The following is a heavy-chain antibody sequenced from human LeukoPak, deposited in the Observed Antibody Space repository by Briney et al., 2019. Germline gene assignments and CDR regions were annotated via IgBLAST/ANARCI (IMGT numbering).Heavy chain of an antibody. Sequence: GASVKVSCKASGGTFSSYAISWVRQAPGQGLEWMGWISAYNGNTNYAQKLQGRVTMTTDTSTSTAYMELRSLRSDDTAVYYCARDTRIVVVPAAIWPWDYWGQGTLVTVSS. CDR1: GGTFSSYA. D-gene: IGHD2-2*02. CDR3: ARDTRIVVVPAAIWPWDY. CDR2: ISAYNGNT. J-gene: IGHJ4*02. V-gene: IGHV1-18*01.